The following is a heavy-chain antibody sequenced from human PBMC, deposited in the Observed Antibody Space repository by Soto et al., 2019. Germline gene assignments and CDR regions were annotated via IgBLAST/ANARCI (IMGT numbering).Heavy chain of an antibody. CDR1: GGSISSSNW. CDR3: ARGDSYGFGPYYFDY. Sequence: QVQLQESGPGLVKPSGTLSLTCAVSGGSISSSNWWSWVRQPPAKGLEWIGEIYHSGSTNYNPSLKSRVTIPVDKSKNQFSLKQSSATAADTAVYYCARGDSYGFGPYYFDYWGQGTLVTVSS. V-gene: IGHV4-4*02. D-gene: IGHD5-18*01. CDR2: IYHSGST. J-gene: IGHJ4*02.